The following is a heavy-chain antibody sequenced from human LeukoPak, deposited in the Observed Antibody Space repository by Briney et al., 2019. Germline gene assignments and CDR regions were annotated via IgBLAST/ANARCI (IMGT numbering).Heavy chain of an antibody. Sequence: SVKVSCKASGGTLSSYAISWVRQAPGQGLEWMGGIIPIFGTANYAQKFQGRVTITADESTSTAYMELSSLRSEDTAVYYCAREIRFLEWLENWFDPWGQGTLVTVSS. CDR1: GGTLSSYA. CDR3: AREIRFLEWLENWFDP. CDR2: IIPIFGTA. D-gene: IGHD3-3*01. J-gene: IGHJ5*02. V-gene: IGHV1-69*01.